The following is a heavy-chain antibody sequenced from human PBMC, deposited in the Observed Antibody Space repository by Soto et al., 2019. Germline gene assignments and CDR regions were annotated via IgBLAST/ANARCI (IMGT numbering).Heavy chain of an antibody. CDR1: GFTFTSSA. D-gene: IGHD3-3*01. V-gene: IGHV1-58*01. CDR2: IVVGSGNT. J-gene: IGHJ3*02. Sequence: GASVKVSCKASGFTFTSSAVQWVRQARGQRLEWIGWIVVGSGNTNYAQKFQERVTITRDMSTSTAYMELSSLRSEDTAVYYCAALRDFWSGYHWGASDIWGQGTMVTVSS. CDR3: AALRDFWSGYHWGASDI.